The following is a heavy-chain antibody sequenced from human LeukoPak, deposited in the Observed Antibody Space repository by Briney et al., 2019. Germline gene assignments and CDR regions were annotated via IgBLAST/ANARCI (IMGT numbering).Heavy chain of an antibody. D-gene: IGHD1-1*01. CDR1: GGSISSSTYY. CDR3: ARHAVEAASRWFDP. Sequence: SETLSLTCTVSGGSISSSTYYWGWIRQPPGKGLEWIGTIYYSGSTYYNPSLKSRVTMSVDTSKKQFSLKLSSVTAADTAVYYCARHAVEAASRWFDPWGQGTLVTVSS. CDR2: IYYSGST. J-gene: IGHJ5*02. V-gene: IGHV4-39*01.